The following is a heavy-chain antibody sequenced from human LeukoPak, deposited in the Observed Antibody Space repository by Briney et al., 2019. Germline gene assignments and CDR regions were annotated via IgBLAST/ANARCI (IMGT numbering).Heavy chain of an antibody. CDR3: TRDRSALDT. V-gene: IGHV4-59*01. CDR1: GASISSYF. J-gene: IGHJ3*02. Sequence: SETLSLTCTVSGASISSYFWTWIRQSPGKGLEWIGYISNIGSTNYNPSLKSRVTISGDTSKNQFSLKLSSVTAADTAVYYCTRDRSALDTWGQGTLVTVSS. CDR2: ISNIGST.